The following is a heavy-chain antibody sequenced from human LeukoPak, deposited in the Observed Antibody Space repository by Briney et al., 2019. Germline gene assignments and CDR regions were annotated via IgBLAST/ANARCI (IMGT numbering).Heavy chain of an antibody. V-gene: IGHV1-2*02. CDR3: AREFITASGNWFDP. Sequence: ASVKVSCKASGYTFTGYYMHWVRQAPGQGLEWMGWINPNSGGTNYAQKFQGRVTMTRDTSISTAYMELSRLRSDDTAVYYCAREFITASGNWFDPWGQGTLGTVSS. D-gene: IGHD6-25*01. CDR1: GYTFTGYY. J-gene: IGHJ5*02. CDR2: INPNSGGT.